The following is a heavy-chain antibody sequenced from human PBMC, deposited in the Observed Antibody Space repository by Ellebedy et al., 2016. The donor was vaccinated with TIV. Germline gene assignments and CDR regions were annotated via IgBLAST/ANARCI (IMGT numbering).Heavy chain of an antibody. D-gene: IGHD1-7*01. V-gene: IGHV1-69*13. J-gene: IGHJ6*02. CDR1: GGTFSSYA. CDR2: IIPIFGTA. CDR3: ASLGFSITGTTRARYYYYYGMDV. Sequence: SVKVSCXASGGTFSSYAISWVRQAPGQGLEWMGGIIPIFGTANYAQKFQGRVTITADESTSTAYMELSSLRSEDTAVYYCASLGFSITGTTRARYYYYYGMDVWGQGTTVTVSS.